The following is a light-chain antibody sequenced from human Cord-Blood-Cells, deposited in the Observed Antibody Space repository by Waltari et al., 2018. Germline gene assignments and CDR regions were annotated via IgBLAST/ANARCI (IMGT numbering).Light chain of an antibody. V-gene: IGKV1-5*03. Sequence: DIQMTQSPSTLSASVGDRVTITCRASQSISSWLAWYQQKPGKAPKILIYKASSLESGVPSMFSGSGSGTEFTLTISSLQPDDFATYYCQQYNSYWTFGQGTKVEIK. CDR1: QSISSW. CDR3: QQYNSYWT. J-gene: IGKJ1*01. CDR2: KAS.